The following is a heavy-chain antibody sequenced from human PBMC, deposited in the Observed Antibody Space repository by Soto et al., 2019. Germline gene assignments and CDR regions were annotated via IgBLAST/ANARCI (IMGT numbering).Heavy chain of an antibody. D-gene: IGHD3-10*01. CDR1: GFTFDDYA. CDR2: ISWNSGSI. V-gene: IGHV3-9*01. J-gene: IGHJ3*02. Sequence: EVQLVESGGGLVQPGRSLRLSCAASGFTFDDYAMHWVRQAPGKGLEWVSGISWNSGSIGYADSVKGRFTISRDNAKNSLDLQMNRLRADDTALYYCAKAIRGVGGDAFDIWGQGTMVTVSS. CDR3: AKAIRGVGGDAFDI.